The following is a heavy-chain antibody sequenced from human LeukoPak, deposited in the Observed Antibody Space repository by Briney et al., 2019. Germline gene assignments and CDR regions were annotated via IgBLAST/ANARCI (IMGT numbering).Heavy chain of an antibody. J-gene: IGHJ4*02. Sequence: GGSLRLSCAASGFTFNTHWMHWVRQAPGKGLVWVSRINTDGSTTNYADSVKGRFSISRDNAKDSVYLQMNSLRADDTAVYYCARETEPLDYGDSTNLDYWGQGTLVTVSS. CDR1: GFTFNTHW. V-gene: IGHV3-74*01. CDR2: INTDGSTT. CDR3: ARETEPLDYGDSTNLDY. D-gene: IGHD4/OR15-4a*01.